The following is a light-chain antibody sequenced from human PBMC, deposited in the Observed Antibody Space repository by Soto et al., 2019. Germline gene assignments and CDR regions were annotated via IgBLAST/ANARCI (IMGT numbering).Light chain of an antibody. CDR1: QSVSSSY. J-gene: IGKJ1*01. CDR3: QQYGSSPWT. Sequence: EIVLTQSPGTLSLSPGERATLSCRASQSVSSSYLAWYQQKPGQAPRLLIYGASSRATGIPDRFSGSGCGTDFTLTISRLEPEDFAVYYCQQYGSSPWTFGQGTKVDI. V-gene: IGKV3-20*01. CDR2: GAS.